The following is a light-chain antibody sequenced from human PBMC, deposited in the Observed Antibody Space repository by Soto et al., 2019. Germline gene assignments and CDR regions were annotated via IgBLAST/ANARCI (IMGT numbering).Light chain of an antibody. Sequence: EIVLTQSPGTLSLSPGEGATLSCRASQSFSSYLAWYQQKPGQAPRLLIYVAPSRATGVPDRFSGSGSGTDFTLTISRLEPEDFAVYYCQQYGTSPYTFGQGTKLEIK. V-gene: IGKV3-20*01. CDR2: VAP. CDR1: QSFSSY. CDR3: QQYGTSPYT. J-gene: IGKJ2*01.